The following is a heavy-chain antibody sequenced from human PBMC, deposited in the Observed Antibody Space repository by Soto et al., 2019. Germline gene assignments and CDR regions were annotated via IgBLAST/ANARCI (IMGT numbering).Heavy chain of an antibody. CDR2: INPSGGST. D-gene: IGHD3-10*01. V-gene: IGHV1-46*01. CDR3: ASKTMATGAFDI. CDR1: GYTFTSYY. Sequence: ASVKVSCKASGYTFTSYYMHWVRQAPGQGLEWMGIINPSGGSTSYAQKFQGRVTMTRDTSTSTVYMELSSLRSEDTAVYYCASKTMATGAFDIWGQGTMVTVSS. J-gene: IGHJ3*02.